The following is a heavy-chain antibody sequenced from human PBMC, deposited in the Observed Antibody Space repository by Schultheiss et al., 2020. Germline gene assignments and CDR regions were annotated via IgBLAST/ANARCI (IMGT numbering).Heavy chain of an antibody. CDR1: GFTFSDYY. CDR2: ISSSGSTI. J-gene: IGHJ4*01. Sequence: GGSLRLSCAASGFTFSDYYMSWIRQAPGKGLEWVSYISSSGSTIYYADSVKGRFTISRDNAKNSLYLQMNSLRAEDTAVYYCARDGYSYCSGGSCYSKDFDYWGHGTLVTVYS. D-gene: IGHD2-15*01. V-gene: IGHV3-11*01. CDR3: ARDGYSYCSGGSCYSKDFDY.